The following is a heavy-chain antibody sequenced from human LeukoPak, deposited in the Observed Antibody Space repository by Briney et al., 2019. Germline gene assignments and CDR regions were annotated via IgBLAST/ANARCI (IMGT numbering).Heavy chain of an antibody. V-gene: IGHV1-2*02. CDR1: GYTFIDYY. D-gene: IGHD3-22*01. Sequence: ASVKVSCKTSGYTFIDYYVYWVRQAPGQGLEWMGWIDPNSGNTIYAQKFQGRVTITRDTSINTAHMELSRLTSEDTAVYYCVGISPRFYFDISNSWGQGTLVTVSS. CDR2: IDPNSGNT. J-gene: IGHJ5*02. CDR3: VGISPRFYFDISNS.